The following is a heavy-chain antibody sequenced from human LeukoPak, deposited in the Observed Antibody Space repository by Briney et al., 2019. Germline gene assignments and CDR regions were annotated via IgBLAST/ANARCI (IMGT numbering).Heavy chain of an antibody. D-gene: IGHD2-15*01. J-gene: IGHJ4*02. CDR2: ITASGSST. V-gene: IGHV3-23*01. CDR3: GRVAPGGRHIDY. CDR1: GFAFINYA. Sequence: GGSLRLSCAASGFAFINYAMSWVRQAPGKGLDWVSTITASGSSTYYADSVKGRFTISRDNSKDTLYLQINSLRAEDTAVYYCGRVAPGGRHIDYWGQGTLVTVSS.